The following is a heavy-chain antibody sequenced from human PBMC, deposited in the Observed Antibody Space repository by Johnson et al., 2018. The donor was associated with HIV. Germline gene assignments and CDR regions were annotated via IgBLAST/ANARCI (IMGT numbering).Heavy chain of an antibody. Sequence: QVQLVESGGGVVQPGRSLRLSCAASGFTFSNYGMHWVRQAPGKGLEWVAVISYDGNNKYYTDSVKGRFTISRDNSKNTLYLQMNSQRAEDTAVYYCAKDQGYWGDDAFDIWGQGTMVTV. CDR3: AKDQGYWGDDAFDI. V-gene: IGHV3-30*18. CDR1: GFTFSNYG. J-gene: IGHJ3*02. CDR2: ISYDGNNK. D-gene: IGHD7-27*01.